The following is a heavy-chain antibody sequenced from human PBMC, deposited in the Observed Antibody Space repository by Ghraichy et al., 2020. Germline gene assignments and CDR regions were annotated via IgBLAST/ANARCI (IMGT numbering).Heavy chain of an antibody. J-gene: IGHJ1*01. CDR2: ISGSGGST. CDR3: AKVWDQYFQH. CDR1: GFTFSSYA. D-gene: IGHD1-26*01. V-gene: IGHV3-23*01. Sequence: GESLNISCAASGFTFSSYAMSWVRQAPGKGLEWVSAISGSGGSTYYADSVKGRFTISRDNSKNTLYLQMNSLRAEDTAVYYCAKVWDQYFQHWGQGTLVTVSS.